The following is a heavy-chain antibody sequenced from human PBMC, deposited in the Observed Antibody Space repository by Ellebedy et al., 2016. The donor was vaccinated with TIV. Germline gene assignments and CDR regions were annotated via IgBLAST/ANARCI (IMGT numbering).Heavy chain of an antibody. Sequence: GESLKISCVASGFTFSKYDMNWVRQAPGKGLEWVSYISSSRSTIYYADSVKGRFTISRDNSKNTLYLQMNSLRAEDTAVYYCAKRATGTADYWGQGTLVTVSS. CDR3: AKRATGTADY. J-gene: IGHJ4*02. V-gene: IGHV3-48*01. D-gene: IGHD7-27*01. CDR1: GFTFSKYD. CDR2: ISSSRSTI.